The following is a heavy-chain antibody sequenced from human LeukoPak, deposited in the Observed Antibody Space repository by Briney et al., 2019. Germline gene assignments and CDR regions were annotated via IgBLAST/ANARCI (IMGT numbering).Heavy chain of an antibody. Sequence: SETLSLTCTVSGGSISSSSYYWGWIRQPPGKGLEWIGSIYYSGSTYYNPSLKSRVTISVDTSKNQFSLKLSSVTAADTAVYYCARGTMVRGVTDYWGQGTLVTVSS. CDR2: IYYSGST. J-gene: IGHJ4*02. CDR1: GGSISSSSYY. CDR3: ARGTMVRGVTDY. D-gene: IGHD3-10*01. V-gene: IGHV4-39*07.